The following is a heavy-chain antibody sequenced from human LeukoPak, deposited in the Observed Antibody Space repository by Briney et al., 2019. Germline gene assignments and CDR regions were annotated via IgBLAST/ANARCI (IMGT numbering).Heavy chain of an antibody. D-gene: IGHD3-22*01. J-gene: IGHJ3*02. CDR3: AKVTSEYYDSGGAFDI. CDR1: GFTFSSYS. Sequence: GGSLRLSCAASGFTFSSYSMNWVRQAPGKGLEWVSYISSSGSTIYYADSVKGRFTISRDNAKNSLYLQMNSLRAEDTAVYYCAKVTSEYYDSGGAFDIWGQGTMVTVSS. CDR2: ISSSGSTI. V-gene: IGHV3-48*04.